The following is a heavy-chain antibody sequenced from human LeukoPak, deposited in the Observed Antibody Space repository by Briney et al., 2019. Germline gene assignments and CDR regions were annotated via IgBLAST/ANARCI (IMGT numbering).Heavy chain of an antibody. J-gene: IGHJ4*02. CDR2: IRYDGSNK. D-gene: IGHD2-21*02. Sequence: GWSLRLSCAASGFTFSSYGMYWVRQAPGKGLEWVAFIRYDGSNKYYADSVKGRFTISRDNSKNTLYLQMNSLRAEDTAVYYCARFASLGIVVVTAMDYWGQGTLVTVSS. CDR3: ARFASLGIVVVTAMDY. CDR1: GFTFSSYG. V-gene: IGHV3-30*02.